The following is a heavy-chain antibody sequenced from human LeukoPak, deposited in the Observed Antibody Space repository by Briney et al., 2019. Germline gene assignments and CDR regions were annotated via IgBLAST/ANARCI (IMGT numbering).Heavy chain of an antibody. CDR1: GFTFSDYY. V-gene: IGHV3-11*01. J-gene: IGHJ4*02. D-gene: IGHD3-3*01. Sequence: GGSLRLSCAASGFTFSDYYMSWIRQAPGKGLEWVSYISSSGSTIYYADSVKGRFTISRENAKNSLYLQMNSLRAEDTAVYYCAREYYDFWSGYPRNSAFDYWGQGTLVTVSS. CDR3: AREYYDFWSGYPRNSAFDY. CDR2: ISSSGSTI.